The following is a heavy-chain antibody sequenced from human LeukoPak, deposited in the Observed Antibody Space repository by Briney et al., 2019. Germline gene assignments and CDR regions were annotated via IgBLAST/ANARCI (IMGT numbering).Heavy chain of an antibody. CDR2: ISSNGGST. D-gene: IGHD2-15*01. Sequence: PGGSLRLSCAASGFTFSSYAMHWVRQAPGKGLEYVSAISSNGGSTYYANSVKGRFTISRDNSKNTLYLQMGSLRAEDTAVYYCAGNSSSGGSCYPDYWGQGTLVTVSS. J-gene: IGHJ4*02. V-gene: IGHV3-64*01. CDR3: AGNSSSGGSCYPDY. CDR1: GFTFSSYA.